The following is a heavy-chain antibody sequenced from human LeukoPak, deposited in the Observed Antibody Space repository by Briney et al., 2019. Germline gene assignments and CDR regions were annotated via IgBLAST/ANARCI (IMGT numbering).Heavy chain of an antibody. CDR3: AKDQAGYYYDSSGYSVFDY. Sequence: GESLRLSCTASGFAFSNHAMSWVRQAPGKGLEWVSSISISGGTTYYADSVKGRFTISRENSKSTLYLQMNSLRAEDTAVYYCAKDQAGYYYDSSGYSVFDYWGQGTLVTVSS. V-gene: IGHV3-23*01. J-gene: IGHJ4*02. CDR1: GFAFSNHA. D-gene: IGHD3-22*01. CDR2: ISISGGTT.